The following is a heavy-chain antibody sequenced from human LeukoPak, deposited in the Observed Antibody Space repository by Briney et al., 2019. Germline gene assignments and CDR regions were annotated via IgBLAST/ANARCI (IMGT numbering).Heavy chain of an antibody. D-gene: IGHD3-16*02. Sequence: GGSLILSCVASGFTLSTSWMTWVRQAPGKGLEWVTNINRDGSQIDYMDSVKGRFTISRDSADNALYLQMNSLRAEDTATYYCARGGLSAGFDYWGQGTLVTVS. CDR2: INRDGSQI. J-gene: IGHJ4*02. V-gene: IGHV3-7*01. CDR3: ARGGLSAGFDY. CDR1: GFTLSTSW.